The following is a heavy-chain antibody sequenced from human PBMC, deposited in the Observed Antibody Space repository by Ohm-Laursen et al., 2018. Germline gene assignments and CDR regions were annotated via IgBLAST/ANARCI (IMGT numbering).Heavy chain of an antibody. V-gene: IGHV4-38-2*01. CDR1: GYSISSGYY. D-gene: IGHD2/OR15-2a*01. J-gene: IGHJ5*02. Sequence: SDTLSLTCAVSGYSISSGYYWGWIRQPPGKGLEWIGTIYHSGSTHHHPSLKSRVTISVDTSKNQCSLKLSSVAAADTAVYYCARGTLNWFDPWGQGTLVTVSS. CDR2: IYHSGST. CDR3: ARGTLNWFDP.